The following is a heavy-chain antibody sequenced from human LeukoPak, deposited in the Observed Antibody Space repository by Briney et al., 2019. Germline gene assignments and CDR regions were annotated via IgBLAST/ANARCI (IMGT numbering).Heavy chain of an antibody. CDR2: INRSGSST. Sequence: PSVKPSCKASGYTFTSHYIHWVRQAPRHQLKWMRIINRSGSSTSYAKKFQGRVTMTRDTSTSTVYMELSSLRSEDTAVYYCARVRGTRTIFGVVTNWFDPWGQGTLVTVYS. CDR3: ARVRGTRTIFGVVTNWFDP. J-gene: IGHJ5*02. D-gene: IGHD3-3*01. CDR1: GYTFTSHY. V-gene: IGHV1-46*01.